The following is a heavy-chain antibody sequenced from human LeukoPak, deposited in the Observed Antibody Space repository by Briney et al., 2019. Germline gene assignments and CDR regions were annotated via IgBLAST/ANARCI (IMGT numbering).Heavy chain of an antibody. CDR1: GGSFSGYY. Sequence: SETLSLTCAVYGGSFSGYYWSWIRQPPGKGLEWIGEINHSGSTNYNPSLKSRVTISVDTSKNQFSLKLSSVTAAGTAVYYCAKALKRRMVRFFDYWGQGTLVTVSS. J-gene: IGHJ4*02. CDR2: INHSGST. V-gene: IGHV4-34*01. D-gene: IGHD3-10*01. CDR3: AKALKRRMVRFFDY.